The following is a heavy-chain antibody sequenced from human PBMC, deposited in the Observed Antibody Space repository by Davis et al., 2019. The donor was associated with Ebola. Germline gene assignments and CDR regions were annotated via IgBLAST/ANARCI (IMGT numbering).Heavy chain of an antibody. Sequence: HSQTLSLTCAISGDSVSSGGWNWIRQSPSRGLEWLGRTYYSSKWYNDYAVSVKSRITINPDTSKNQFSLQLNSVTPEDTAVYYCASGWLRGKFDPWGQGTLVTVSS. V-gene: IGHV6-1*01. D-gene: IGHD6-19*01. J-gene: IGHJ5*02. CDR1: GDSVSSGG. CDR2: TYYSSKWYN. CDR3: ASGWLRGKFDP.